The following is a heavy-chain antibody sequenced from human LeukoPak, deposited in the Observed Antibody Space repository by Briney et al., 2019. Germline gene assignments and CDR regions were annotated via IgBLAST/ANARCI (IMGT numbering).Heavy chain of an antibody. D-gene: IGHD3-10*01. CDR3: TTVAITMVRGVIIITRSFDY. CDR1: GFTFSNAW. Sequence: GGCLRLSCAASGFTFSNAWMSWVRQAPGKGLEWVGRILMVAVGGTTDYAAPVKGGFTISIDHSKNTLYLQMNSQKTEDTAVYYCTTVAITMVRGVIIITRSFDYWGQGTLVAVSS. J-gene: IGHJ4*02. V-gene: IGHV3-15*01. CDR2: ILMVAVGGTT.